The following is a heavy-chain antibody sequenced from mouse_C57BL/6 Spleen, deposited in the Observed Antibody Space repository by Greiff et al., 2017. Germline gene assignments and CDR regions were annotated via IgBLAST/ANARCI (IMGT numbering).Heavy chain of an antibody. CDR2: ISYDGSN. CDR3: AREGSYGAWFAY. V-gene: IGHV3-6*01. CDR1: GYSITSGYY. D-gene: IGHD1-1*02. Sequence: DVKLQESGPGLVKPSQSLSLTCSVTGYSITSGYYWNWIRQFPGNKLEWMGYISYDGSNNYNPSLKNRISITRDTSKNQFFLKLNSVTTEDTATYYCAREGSYGAWFAYWGQGTLVTVSA. J-gene: IGHJ3*01.